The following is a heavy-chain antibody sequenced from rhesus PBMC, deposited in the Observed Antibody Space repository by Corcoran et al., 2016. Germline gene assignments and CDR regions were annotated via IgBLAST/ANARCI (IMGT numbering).Heavy chain of an antibody. D-gene: IGHD6-31*01. CDR1: GFPFSNSW. J-gene: IGHJ4*01. CDR2: IKRKADGETA. Sequence: EVQLVESGAGLFQPGGSLRLSCAASGFPFSNSWMSWVRQAPGKGLEWVARIKRKADGETADYAASVKGRFTISRDDSKNTLYLQMNSLKTEDTAVYYCTTVGSGWFFDYWGQGVLVTVSS. CDR3: TTVGSGWFFDY. V-gene: IGHV3-30*02.